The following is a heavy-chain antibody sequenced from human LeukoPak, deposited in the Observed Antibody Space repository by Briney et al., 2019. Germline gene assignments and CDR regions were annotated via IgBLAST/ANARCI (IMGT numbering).Heavy chain of an antibody. CDR1: GGSISSSSYY. Sequence: PSETLSLTCTVSGGSISSSSYYWGWIRQPPGKGLEWIGSIYYSGSTYYNPSLKSRVTISVDTSKNQFSLKLSSVTAADTAVYYCARGCYDSSGYYPTAHTVDYWGQGTLVTVSS. D-gene: IGHD3-22*01. CDR3: ARGCYDSSGYYPTAHTVDY. J-gene: IGHJ4*02. V-gene: IGHV4-39*01. CDR2: IYYSGST.